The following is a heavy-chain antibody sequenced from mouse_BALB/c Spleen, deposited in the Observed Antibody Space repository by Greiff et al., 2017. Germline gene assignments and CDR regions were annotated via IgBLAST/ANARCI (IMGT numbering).Heavy chain of an antibody. V-gene: IGHV5-6*01. J-gene: IGHJ2*01. D-gene: IGHD2-4*01. Sequence: EVQLVESGGDLVKPGGSLKLSCAASGFTFSSYGMSWVRQTPDKRLEWVATISSGGSYTYYPDSVKGRFTISRDNAKNTLYLQMSSLKSEDTAMYYCARHDYDGGYFDYWGQGTTLTVSS. CDR3: ARHDYDGGYFDY. CDR2: ISSGGSYT. CDR1: GFTFSSYG.